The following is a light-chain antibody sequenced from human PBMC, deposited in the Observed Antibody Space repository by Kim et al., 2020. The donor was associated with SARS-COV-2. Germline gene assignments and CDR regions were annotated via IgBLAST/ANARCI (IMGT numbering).Light chain of an antibody. V-gene: IGKV2-30*02. Sequence: DVVMTQSPLSLPVTLGQPASISCRSSQSLVHSDGNTYLSWFQQRPGQSPRRLIYKVSNRDSGVPDRFSGSGSGTDFTLKISRVEAEDVGVYSCMQGTHWPVAFGQGTKLEI. CDR1: QSLVHSDGNTY. CDR3: MQGTHWPVA. CDR2: KVS. J-gene: IGKJ2*01.